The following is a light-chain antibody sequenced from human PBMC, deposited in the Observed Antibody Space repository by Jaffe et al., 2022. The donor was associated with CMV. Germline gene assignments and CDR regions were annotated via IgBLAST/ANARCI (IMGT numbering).Light chain of an antibody. CDR3: QQSYSTPCT. J-gene: IGKJ2*02. CDR2: AAS. CDR1: QSIDTY. Sequence: DIQMTQSPSSLSASVGNRVTITCRASQSIDTYLNWYQQKLGKAPKLLIYAASTLQSGVPSRFSGSGSGTDFTLTISSLQPEDFATYYCQQSYSTPCTFGQGTHLEIK. V-gene: IGKV1-39*01.